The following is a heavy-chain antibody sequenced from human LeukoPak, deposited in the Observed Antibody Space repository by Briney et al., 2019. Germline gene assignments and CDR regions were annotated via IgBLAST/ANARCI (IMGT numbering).Heavy chain of an antibody. CDR2: ISYDGSKN. V-gene: IGHV3-30*18. Sequence: QAGGSLRLSCAASEVTFSSYDMHWVRQAPGKGLEWVAAISYDGSKNYYADLVKGRFTISRDNAKNSLYLQMNSLRAEDTALYYCAKGRGYSGYGSPSDYWGQGTLVTVSS. J-gene: IGHJ4*02. D-gene: IGHD5-12*01. CDR1: EVTFSSYD. CDR3: AKGRGYSGYGSPSDY.